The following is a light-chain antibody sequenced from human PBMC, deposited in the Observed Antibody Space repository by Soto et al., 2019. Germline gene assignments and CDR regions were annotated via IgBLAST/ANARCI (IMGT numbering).Light chain of an antibody. CDR2: EVS. Sequence: QSVLTQPASVSGSPGQSITISCTETSSDVGGYNDVSWYQQHPGKAPKLMIYEVSNRPSGVSNRFSGSKSGNTASLTISGLKAEDEADYYCSSYTSSSTLEVFGGWTKLTVL. J-gene: IGLJ2*01. V-gene: IGLV2-14*01. CDR1: SSDVGGYND. CDR3: SSYTSSSTLEV.